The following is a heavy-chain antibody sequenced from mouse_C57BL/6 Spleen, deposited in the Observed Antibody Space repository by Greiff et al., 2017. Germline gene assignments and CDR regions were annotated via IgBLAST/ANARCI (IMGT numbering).Heavy chain of an antibody. V-gene: IGHV1-9*01. CDR1: GYTFTGYW. J-gene: IGHJ4*01. CDR3: ARWGAMDY. Sequence: VQLQQSGAELMKPGASVKLSCKATGYTFTGYWIEWVKQRPGHGLEWIGEILPGSGSTNYNDKFKGKATFTADTSSNTAYMQLSSLTTEDSAIYYCARWGAMDYWGQGTSVTVSS. CDR2: ILPGSGST.